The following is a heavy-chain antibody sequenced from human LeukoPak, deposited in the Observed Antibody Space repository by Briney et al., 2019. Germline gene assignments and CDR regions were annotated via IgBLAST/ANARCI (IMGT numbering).Heavy chain of an antibody. D-gene: IGHD3-10*01. CDR1: GYTFTSYG. J-gene: IGHJ3*02. Sequence: ASVKVSCKASGYTFTSYGISWVRQAPGQGLEWMGWISAYNGNTNYAQKLQGRVTMTTDISTSTAYMELRSLRSDDTAVYCCARDRATMVRGGGRRAFDIWGQGTMVTVSS. V-gene: IGHV1-18*01. CDR2: ISAYNGNT. CDR3: ARDRATMVRGGGRRAFDI.